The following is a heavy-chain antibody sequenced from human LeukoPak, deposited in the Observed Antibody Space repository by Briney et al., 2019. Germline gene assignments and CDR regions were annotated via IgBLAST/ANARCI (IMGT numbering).Heavy chain of an antibody. CDR3: ARSLVVVITTEGNYFDY. D-gene: IGHD3-22*01. Sequence: SVKVSCKASGGTFSSYAISWVRQAPGQGLEWMGGIIPIFGTANYAQKFQGRVTITADESTSTAYMEQSSLRSEDTAVYYCARSLVVVITTEGNYFDYWGQGTLVTVSS. CDR2: IIPIFGTA. V-gene: IGHV1-69*13. CDR1: GGTFSSYA. J-gene: IGHJ4*02.